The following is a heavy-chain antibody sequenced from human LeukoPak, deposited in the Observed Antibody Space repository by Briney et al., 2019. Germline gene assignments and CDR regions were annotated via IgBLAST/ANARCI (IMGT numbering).Heavy chain of an antibody. V-gene: IGHV3-21*04. Sequence: GGSLRLSCAASGFTFSSYSMYWVRQAPGKGLEWVSSLSGSGIYIFYADSVKGRFTISRDNAKNSLYLQMNSLRAEDTALYYCAKEYSSGWGRWYFDLWGRGTLVTVSS. CDR2: LSGSGIYI. D-gene: IGHD6-19*01. CDR3: AKEYSSGWGRWYFDL. CDR1: GFTFSSYS. J-gene: IGHJ2*01.